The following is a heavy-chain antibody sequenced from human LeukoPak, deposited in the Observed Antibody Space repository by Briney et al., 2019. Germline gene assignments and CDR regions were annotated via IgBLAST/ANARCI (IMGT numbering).Heavy chain of an antibody. CDR3: ARVGVDYSGNVLKYCFDY. D-gene: IGHD4-23*01. Sequence: PSETLSLTCTVSGGSISSYQWSWIRQPPGKGLEWIGNIYDSGSANYNPSLKSRVVISVDTSKNQFSLSLTPVTAADTAVYYCARVGVDYSGNVLKYCFDYWGQGTLVTVSS. CDR2: IYDSGSA. V-gene: IGHV4-59*01. J-gene: IGHJ4*02. CDR1: GGSISSYQ.